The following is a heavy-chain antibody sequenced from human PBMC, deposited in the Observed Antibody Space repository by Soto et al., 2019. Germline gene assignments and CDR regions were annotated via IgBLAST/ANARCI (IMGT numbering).Heavy chain of an antibody. J-gene: IGHJ6*02. CDR3: AKGASSSWLGYYYGMDV. CDR2: INHSGST. Sequence: SETLSLTCAVYGGSFSGYYWSWIRQPPGKGLEWIGEINHSGSTNYNPSLKSRVTISVDTSKNQFSLKLSSVTAADTAVYYCAKGASSSWLGYYYGMDVWGQGTTVTVSS. V-gene: IGHV4-34*01. D-gene: IGHD6-13*01. CDR1: GGSFSGYY.